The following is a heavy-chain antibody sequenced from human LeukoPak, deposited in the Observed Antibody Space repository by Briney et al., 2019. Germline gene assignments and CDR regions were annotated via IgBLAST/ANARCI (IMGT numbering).Heavy chain of an antibody. CDR3: ARDPGYCSGGSCFLFDY. J-gene: IGHJ4*02. CDR1: GYTFTGYY. D-gene: IGHD2-15*01. Sequence: ALVKVSCKASGYTFTGYYMHWVRQAPGQGLEWMGWFNPDSGGTHYAQKFQGRVTMTRDTSTSTVYMELSSLRSEDTAVYYCARDPGYCSGGSCFLFDYWGQGTLVTVSS. CDR2: FNPDSGGT. V-gene: IGHV1-2*02.